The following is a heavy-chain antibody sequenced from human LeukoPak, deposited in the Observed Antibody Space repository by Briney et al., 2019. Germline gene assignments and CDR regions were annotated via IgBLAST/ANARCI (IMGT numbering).Heavy chain of an antibody. D-gene: IGHD3-22*01. J-gene: IGHJ4*02. CDR3: ARYAAYDSRGNYFDY. CDR2: IYHSGST. CDR1: GYSISSGYY. Sequence: SETLSLTCAVSGYSISSGYYWGWIRQPPGKGLEWIGSIYHSGSTYYNPSLKGRVTISVDASKNQFSLKLSSVTAADTAVYYCARYAAYDSRGNYFDYWGQGTLVTVSS. V-gene: IGHV4-38-2*01.